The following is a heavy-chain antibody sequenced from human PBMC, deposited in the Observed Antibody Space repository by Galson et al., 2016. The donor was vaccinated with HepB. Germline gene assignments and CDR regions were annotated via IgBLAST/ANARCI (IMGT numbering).Heavy chain of an antibody. V-gene: IGHV6-1*01. CDR1: GDSVYNNGAA. CDR2: TFYRSTWEN. CDR3: ARAVMLGRGMDV. D-gene: IGHD2-15*01. J-gene: IGHJ6*04. Sequence: CAISGDSVYNNGAAWVWIRQSPSRGLEWLGRTFYRSTWENHYAGSVKNRITISPDTSRNQLSLHLNSVTPEDTAVYYCARAVMLGRGMDVWGKGTTVTVSP.